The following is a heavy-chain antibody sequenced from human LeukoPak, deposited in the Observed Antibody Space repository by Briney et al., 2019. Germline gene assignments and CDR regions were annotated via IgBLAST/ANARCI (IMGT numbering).Heavy chain of an antibody. CDR2: INQDASEI. CDR3: ATDRDNSDWQKRFDS. CDR1: GFTFSTYW. D-gene: IGHD2-21*02. V-gene: IGHV3-7*01. J-gene: IGHJ4*02. Sequence: PGGSLRLSCAASGFTFSTYWVNWYRRAPGKGLEWVGNINQDASEINYVDSVRGRFTISRDNAKNSLHLQMNSLRAEDTAVYYCATDRDNSDWQKRFDSWGQGTLVTVSS.